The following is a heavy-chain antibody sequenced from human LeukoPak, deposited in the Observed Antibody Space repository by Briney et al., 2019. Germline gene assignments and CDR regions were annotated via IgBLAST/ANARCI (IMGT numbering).Heavy chain of an antibody. CDR1: GGSISSGGYY. CDR2: IYYSGST. J-gene: IGHJ5*02. D-gene: IGHD4-17*01. Sequence: PSQTLSLTCTDSGGSISSGGYYWSWIRQHPGKGLEWIGYIYYSGSTYYNPSLKSRVTISVDTSKNQFSLKLSSVTAADTAVYYCARAATVTTQNWFDPWGQGTLVTVSS. CDR3: ARAATVTTQNWFDP. V-gene: IGHV4-31*03.